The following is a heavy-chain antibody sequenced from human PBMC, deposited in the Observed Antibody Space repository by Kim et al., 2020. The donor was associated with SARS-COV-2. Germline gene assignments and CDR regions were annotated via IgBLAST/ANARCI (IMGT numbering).Heavy chain of an antibody. D-gene: IGHD3-9*01. V-gene: IGHV1-2*04. Sequence: ASVKVSCKASGYTFTGYYMHWVRQAPGQGLEWMGWINPNSGGTNYAQKFQGWVTMTRDTSISTAYMELSRLRSDDTAVYYCARALDESYYDILTGPNQYYYGMDVWGQGTTVTVSS. J-gene: IGHJ6*02. CDR2: INPNSGGT. CDR1: GYTFTGYY. CDR3: ARALDESYYDILTGPNQYYYGMDV.